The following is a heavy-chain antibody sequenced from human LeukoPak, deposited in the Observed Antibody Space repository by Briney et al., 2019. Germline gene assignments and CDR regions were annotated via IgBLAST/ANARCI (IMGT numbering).Heavy chain of an antibody. V-gene: IGHV4-39*07. D-gene: IGHD3-10*01. CDR2: MYYSGST. CDR3: ARAIPYGSGSFFDY. J-gene: IGHJ4*02. Sequence: KPSETLSLTCTVSGGSISSSSYYWGWIRQPPGKGLEWIGSMYYSGSTYYNPSLKSRVTISIDTSKNQFSLKLSSVTAADTAVYYCARAIPYGSGSFFDYWGQGTLVTVSS. CDR1: GGSISSSSYY.